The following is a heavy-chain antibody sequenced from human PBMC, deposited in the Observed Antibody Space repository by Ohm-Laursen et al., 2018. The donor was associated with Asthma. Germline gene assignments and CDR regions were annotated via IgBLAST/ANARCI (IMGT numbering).Heavy chain of an antibody. CDR3: ARGNYDSSGYYPYYYYGMDV. D-gene: IGHD3-22*01. CDR1: GFIFKNYA. J-gene: IGHJ6*02. Sequence: SLRLSCAASGFIFKNYAMCWVRQAPGKGLEWVAIISNDGNNKYYADSLEGRFTISRDNAKNSLYLQMNSLRDEDTAVYYCARGNYDSSGYYPYYYYGMDVWGQGTTVTVSS. CDR2: ISNDGNNK. V-gene: IGHV3-30-3*01.